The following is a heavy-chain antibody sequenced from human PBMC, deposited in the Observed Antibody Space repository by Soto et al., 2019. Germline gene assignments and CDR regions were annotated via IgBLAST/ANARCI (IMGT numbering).Heavy chain of an antibody. D-gene: IGHD6-13*01. V-gene: IGHV3-48*01. Sequence: GGSLRLSCTASGFTFSSYFMNWVRQAPGKGLEWVSFIGFSVIPTYYAASVRGLFIISRDVAKNSLFLQMSSLRGEDTVLYYCARDELNIAAVTLPDYGGQGTLVTVSS. J-gene: IGHJ4*02. CDR1: GFTFSSYF. CDR2: IGFSVIPT. CDR3: ARDELNIAAVTLPDY.